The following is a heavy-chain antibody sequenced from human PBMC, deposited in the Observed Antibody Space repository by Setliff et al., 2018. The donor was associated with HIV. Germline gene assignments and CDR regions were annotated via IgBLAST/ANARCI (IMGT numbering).Heavy chain of an antibody. CDR1: GYTFINFY. D-gene: IGHD5-12*01. V-gene: IGHV1-46*01. CDR3: ARRVSYATSGYSLGY. CDR2: VNSGSGST. Sequence: ASVKVSCKASGYTFINFYLHWVRLAPGQELEWMGMVNSGSGSTVFAQKLQGRVTMTTDTSTNTVYLELTSLRSEDTAVYFCARRVSYATSGYSLGYWGQGTLVTVSS. J-gene: IGHJ4*02.